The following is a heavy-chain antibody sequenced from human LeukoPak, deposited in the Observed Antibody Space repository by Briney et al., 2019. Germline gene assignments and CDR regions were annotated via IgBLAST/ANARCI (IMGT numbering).Heavy chain of an antibody. CDR1: GFTFSTYA. V-gene: IGHV3-30*18. CDR3: AKDPGGAQGAFHI. Sequence: GGSLRLSCAASGFTFSTYAMHWVRQAPGKGLEWVAMISYDGSNKFYGDSVKGRFTISRDNSKNTLYLQMNSLRTEDTAVYYCAKDPGGAQGAFHIWGQGTMVTVSS. D-gene: IGHD3-16*01. CDR2: ISYDGSNK. J-gene: IGHJ3*02.